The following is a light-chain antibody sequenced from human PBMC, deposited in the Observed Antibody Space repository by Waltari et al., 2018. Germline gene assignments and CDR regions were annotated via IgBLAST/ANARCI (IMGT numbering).Light chain of an antibody. V-gene: IGLV3-25*03. CDR1: ALPKQY. J-gene: IGLJ2*01. Sequence: SYELTQPPSESVPPGQTARITCSGDALPKQYTYWYQQKPGQAPGLVMYRDAERPPGLPERFSGSSSGTTVTLTISGVQAEDEADFYCQAADSSGTYVLFGGGTKLTVL. CDR2: RDA. CDR3: QAADSSGTYVL.